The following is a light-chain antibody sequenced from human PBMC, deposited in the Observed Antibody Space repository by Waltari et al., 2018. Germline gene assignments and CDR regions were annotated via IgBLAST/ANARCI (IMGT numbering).Light chain of an antibody. CDR3: QQRSNWPPGFS. CDR1: QGISRY. Sequence: IELTQSPATLSLSPGESATLSCRASQGISRYLAWYQQKPGQTPRLLIYDASNRATGVPDRFSGSGSGTDFTLTISSLEPDDFAVYYCQQRSNWPPGFSFGPGTKVEIK. CDR2: DAS. V-gene: IGKV3-11*01. J-gene: IGKJ3*01.